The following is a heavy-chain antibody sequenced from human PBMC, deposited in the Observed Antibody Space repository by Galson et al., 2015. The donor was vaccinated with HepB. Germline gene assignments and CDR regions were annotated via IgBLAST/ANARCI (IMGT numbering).Heavy chain of an antibody. CDR3: AREGGNYDILTGYQYYYYYYGMDV. CDR2: ISSSSSTI. Sequence: SLRLSCAASGSTFSSYSMNWVRQAPGKGLEWVSYISSSSSTIYYADSVKGRFTISRDNAKNSLYLQMNSLRDEDTAVYYCAREGGNYDILTGYQYYYYYYGMDVWGQGTTVTVSS. V-gene: IGHV3-48*02. CDR1: GSTFSSYS. D-gene: IGHD3-9*01. J-gene: IGHJ6*02.